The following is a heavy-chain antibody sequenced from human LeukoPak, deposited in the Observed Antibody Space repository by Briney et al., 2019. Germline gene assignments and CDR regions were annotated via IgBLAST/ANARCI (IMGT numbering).Heavy chain of an antibody. CDR1: GGSISSYY. Sequence: SETLSLTCTVSGGSISSYYWSWIRQPPGKGLEWIGYIYYSGSTNYNPSLKSRVTISVDTSKNQFSLKLSSVTAADTAVYYCASQTYSNYYYYYGMDVWGQGTTVTVSS. CDR2: IYYSGST. CDR3: ASQTYSNYYYYYGMDV. D-gene: IGHD4-4*01. V-gene: IGHV4-59*12. J-gene: IGHJ6*02.